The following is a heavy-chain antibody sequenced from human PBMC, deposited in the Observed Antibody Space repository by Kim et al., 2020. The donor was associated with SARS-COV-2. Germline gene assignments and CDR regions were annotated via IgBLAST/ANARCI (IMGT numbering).Heavy chain of an antibody. Sequence: GGSLRLSCAASGFTFSSYEMNWVRQAPGKGLEWVSYISSSGSTIYYADSVKGRFTISRDNAKNSLYLQMNSLRAEDTAVYYCATIRGGYYDFVGGSYRFVDYWGQGTLVTVSS. CDR3: ATIRGGYYDFVGGSYRFVDY. D-gene: IGHD3-16*02. V-gene: IGHV3-48*03. CDR1: GFTFSSYE. J-gene: IGHJ4*02. CDR2: ISSSGSTI.